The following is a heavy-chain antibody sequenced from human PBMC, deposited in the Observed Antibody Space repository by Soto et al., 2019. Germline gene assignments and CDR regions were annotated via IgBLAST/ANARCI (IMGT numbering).Heavy chain of an antibody. CDR3: ARAKTYDLWSGYAYYFDY. J-gene: IGHJ4*02. CDR1: GYTFTSYA. CDR2: INAGNGNT. Sequence: ASVKVSCKASGYTFTSYAMHWVRQAPGQRLEWMGWINAGNGNTKYSQKFQGRVTITRDTSASTAYMELSSLRSEDTAVYYCARAKTYDLWSGYAYYFDYWGQGTLVTVSS. D-gene: IGHD3-3*01. V-gene: IGHV1-3*01.